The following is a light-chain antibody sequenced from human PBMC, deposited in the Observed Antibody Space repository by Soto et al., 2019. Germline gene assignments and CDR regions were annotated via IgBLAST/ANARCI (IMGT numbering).Light chain of an antibody. V-gene: IGKV4-1*01. J-gene: IGKJ1*01. CDR1: QSVLYSSNNKNY. CDR2: WAS. Sequence: DIVMTQSPDSLAVSLGERATINCKSSQSVLYSSNNKNYLAWYQQRPGQPPKLLIYWASTRESGVPDRFSGSGSETDFTLPIRSLQAEDVAVYYCQQHYSTLWTFGQGTKVDIK. CDR3: QQHYSTLWT.